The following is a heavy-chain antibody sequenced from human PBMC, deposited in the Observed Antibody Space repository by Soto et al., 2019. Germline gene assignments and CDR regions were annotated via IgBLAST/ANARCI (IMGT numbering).Heavy chain of an antibody. Sequence: LRLSCAASGFTFSSYAMTWVRQAPGKGLEWISAISGTGGTTYYADSVQGRFTISRDNSKNTLYLRMNSLRAEDTALYYCAKLWFGELAPVDYWGQGTLVTVSS. J-gene: IGHJ4*02. CDR1: GFTFSSYA. CDR2: ISGTGGTT. CDR3: AKLWFGELAPVDY. D-gene: IGHD3-10*01. V-gene: IGHV3-23*01.